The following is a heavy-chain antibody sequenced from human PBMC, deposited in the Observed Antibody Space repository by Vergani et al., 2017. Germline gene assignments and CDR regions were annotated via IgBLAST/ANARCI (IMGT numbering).Heavy chain of an antibody. CDR2: ISLSASSI. V-gene: IGHV3-11*04. CDR3: SIGRYGDYYYYVLDV. J-gene: IGHJ6*02. D-gene: IGHD4-17*01. Sequence: QVQLVEAGGGLVKPGGSLRLSCAASGFTFSDYFMGWIRQAPGKGLEWVSYISLSASSIYYPDSVKGRFTISRDNAAQSLYLQLNNLRADDTAIYYCSIGRYGDYYYYVLDVWGQGTTVTVSS. CDR1: GFTFSDYF.